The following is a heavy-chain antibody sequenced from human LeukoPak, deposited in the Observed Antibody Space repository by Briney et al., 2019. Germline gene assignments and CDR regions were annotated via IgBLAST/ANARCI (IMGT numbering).Heavy chain of an antibody. V-gene: IGHV1-3*01. Sequence: ASVKVSCTASGYTFTSYAMHWVRQAPGQRLEWMGWIDAGNGNTKYSQKFQGRVTITRDTSASTAYMELSSLRSEDTAVYYCARRCSSTSCYKSYFDYWGQGTLVTVSS. CDR1: GYTFTSYA. CDR3: ARRCSSTSCYKSYFDY. CDR2: IDAGNGNT. J-gene: IGHJ4*02. D-gene: IGHD2-2*02.